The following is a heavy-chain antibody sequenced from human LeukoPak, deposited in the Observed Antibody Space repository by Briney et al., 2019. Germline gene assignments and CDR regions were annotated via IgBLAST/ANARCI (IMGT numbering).Heavy chain of an antibody. V-gene: IGHV4-4*07. CDR3: AREAKTAIKGFDY. D-gene: IGHD2-21*02. CDR1: GGSISSYY. CDR2: VYISGIT. J-gene: IGHJ4*02. Sequence: SETLSLTCTVSGGSISSYYWSWIRQPAGKGLEWIGRVYISGITDYNPSLKSRVTISLDTSKNQFSLKLSSVTAADTAVYYCAREAKTAIKGFDYWGQGTLVTVSS.